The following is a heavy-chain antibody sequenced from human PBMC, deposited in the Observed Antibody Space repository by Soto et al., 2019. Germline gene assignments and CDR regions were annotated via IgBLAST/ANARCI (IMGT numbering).Heavy chain of an antibody. CDR3: ARYDYGGPYLFDY. CDR2: IYYSGST. Sequence: SETLSLTCTVSGGSISSYYWIWIRRPPGKGLEWIGYIYYSGSTNYNPSLKSRVTISVDTSKNQFSLKLSSVTAADTAVYYCARYDYGGPYLFDYWGQGTLVTVSS. CDR1: GGSISSYY. V-gene: IGHV4-59*01. J-gene: IGHJ4*02. D-gene: IGHD4-17*01.